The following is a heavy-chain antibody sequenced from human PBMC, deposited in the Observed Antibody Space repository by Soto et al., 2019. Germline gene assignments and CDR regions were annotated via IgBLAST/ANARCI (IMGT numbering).Heavy chain of an antibody. CDR1: GGSISSGGYY. CDR2: IYYSGST. J-gene: IGHJ4*02. CDR3: ARDAQHYGDFFDY. D-gene: IGHD4-17*01. Sequence: SETLSLTCTVSGGSISSGGYYWSWIRQHPGKGLEWIGYIYYSGSTYYNPSLKSRVTISVDTPKNQFSLKLSSVTAADTAVYYCARDAQHYGDFFDYWGQGTLVTVSS. V-gene: IGHV4-31*03.